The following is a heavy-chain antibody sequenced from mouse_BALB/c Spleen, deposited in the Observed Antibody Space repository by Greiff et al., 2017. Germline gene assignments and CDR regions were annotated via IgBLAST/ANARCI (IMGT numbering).Heavy chain of an antibody. D-gene: IGHD3-1*01. CDR1: GFTFTDYY. J-gene: IGHJ3*01. CDR3: ARDSSGYWFAY. Sequence: EVKVVESGGGLVQPGGSLRLSCATSGFTFTDYYMSWVRQPPGKALEWLGFIRNKANGYATEYSASVKGRFTISRDNSQSILYLQMNTLRAEDSATYYCARDSSGYWFAYWGQGTLVTVSA. V-gene: IGHV7-3*02. CDR2: IRNKANGYAT.